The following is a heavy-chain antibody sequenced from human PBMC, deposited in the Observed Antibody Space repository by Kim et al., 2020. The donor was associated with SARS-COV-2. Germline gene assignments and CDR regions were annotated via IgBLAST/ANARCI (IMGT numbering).Heavy chain of an antibody. V-gene: IGHV3-74*01. Sequence: GGSLRLSCAASGFTFSRHWMHWVRQVPGKGLEWVSRIKGDGSDTVYADSVKGRFTISRDNGKNTFYLQVNSLRPEDTAVYYCARDGDAYNFDYWGQGTLVTVSS. CDR3: ARDGDAYNFDY. CDR1: GFTFSRHW. D-gene: IGHD1-1*01. CDR2: IKGDGSDT. J-gene: IGHJ4*02.